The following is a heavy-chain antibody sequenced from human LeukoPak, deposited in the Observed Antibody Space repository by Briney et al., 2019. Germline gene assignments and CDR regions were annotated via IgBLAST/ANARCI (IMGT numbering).Heavy chain of an antibody. CDR2: IRSKANSYAT. CDR1: GFTFSGSA. D-gene: IGHD5-12*01. J-gene: IGHJ6*03. CDR3: TSHYSGYDYSYYYYYMDV. V-gene: IGHV3-73*01. Sequence: PGGSLRLSCAASGFTFSGSAMHWVRQAPGKGLEWVGRIRSKANSYATAYAASVKGRFTISRDDSKNTAYLQMNSLKTEDTAVYYCTSHYSGYDYSYYYYYMDVWGKGTTVTVSS.